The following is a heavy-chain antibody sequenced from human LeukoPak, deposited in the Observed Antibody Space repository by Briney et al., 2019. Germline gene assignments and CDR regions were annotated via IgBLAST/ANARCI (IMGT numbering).Heavy chain of an antibody. Sequence: ASVKVSCKASGYTFTSYDINWVRQATGQGLEWMGWMNPNSGNTGYAQKFQGRVTMTRNTSISTAYMELSSLRSEDTAVYYCAGGILWFGFSQSNPDYWGQGTLVTVSS. J-gene: IGHJ4*02. D-gene: IGHD3-10*01. V-gene: IGHV1-8*01. CDR2: MNPNSGNT. CDR1: GYTFTSYD. CDR3: AGGILWFGFSQSNPDY.